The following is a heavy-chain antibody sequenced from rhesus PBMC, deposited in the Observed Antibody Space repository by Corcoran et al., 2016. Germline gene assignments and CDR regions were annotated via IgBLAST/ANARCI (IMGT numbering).Heavy chain of an antibody. CDR1: GFTFSDYY. V-gene: IGHV3-178*01. CDR2: ISNGGNNP. J-gene: IGHJ4*01. D-gene: IGHD1-1*01. Sequence: EVQLVESGGGLAKPGGSLRLSCAASGFTFSDYYMAWVLQAPGKGLEWVPRISNGGNNPWYADVVKGRLTISRENAKNTLYLQMNSLRTEDTAVYYCARDRAGGLDDWGQGVLVTVSS. CDR3: ARDRAGGLDD.